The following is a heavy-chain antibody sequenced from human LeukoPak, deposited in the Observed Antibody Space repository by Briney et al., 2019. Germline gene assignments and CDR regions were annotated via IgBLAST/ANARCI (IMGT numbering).Heavy chain of an antibody. J-gene: IGHJ4*02. CDR3: ARDPPYSGSYYTNDATLGARESL. Sequence: GASVKVSCKASGGTFSSYAISWVRQAPGQGLEWMGGIIPIFGTANYAQKFQGRVTITADESTSTAYMELSSLRSEDTAVYYCARDPPYSGSYYTNDATLGARESLWGQGTLVTVSS. D-gene: IGHD1-26*01. CDR2: IIPIFGTA. CDR1: GGTFSSYA. V-gene: IGHV1-69*13.